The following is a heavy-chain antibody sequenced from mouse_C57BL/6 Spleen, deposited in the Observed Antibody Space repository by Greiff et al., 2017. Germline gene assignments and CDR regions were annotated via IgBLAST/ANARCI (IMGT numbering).Heavy chain of an antibody. J-gene: IGHJ2*01. V-gene: IGHV1-69*01. CDR3: ARKKSRYVDY. Sequence: QVQLQQPGAELVMPGASVKLSCKASGYTFTSYWMHWVKQRPGQGLEWIGEIAPSASYTNYNQKFKGKSTLTVDKSSSTAYMQLSSLTSEDSAVYYCARKKSRYVDYWGQGTTLTVSS. CDR2: IAPSASYT. CDR1: GYTFTSYW.